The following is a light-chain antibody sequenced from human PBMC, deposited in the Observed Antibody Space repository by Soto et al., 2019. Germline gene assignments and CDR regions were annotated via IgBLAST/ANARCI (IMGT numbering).Light chain of an antibody. CDR3: QQYNNVHIAS. CDR2: RTS. J-gene: IGKJ4*01. V-gene: IGKV3-15*01. CDR1: QSISSN. Sequence: VIKQSPATVSASPLYIATLSFMSSQSISSNLAWYQQKPGQAPRLLMFRTSSRATGFQARFSGSGSGTEFNLTISSLQSEDFGVYYCQQYNNVHIASFGGGTMVDI.